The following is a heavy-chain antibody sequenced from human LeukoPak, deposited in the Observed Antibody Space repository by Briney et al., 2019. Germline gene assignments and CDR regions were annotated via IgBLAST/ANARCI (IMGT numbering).Heavy chain of an antibody. CDR3: ARGYCSGGSCLDAFGI. V-gene: IGHV5-51*01. CDR2: IYPGDSDT. Sequence: GESLKISCKGSGYSFTSYWIGWVRQMPGKGLEWMGIIYPGDSDTRYSPSFQGQVTISADKSISTAYLQWSSLKASDTAMYYCARGYCSGGSCLDAFGIWGQGTMVTVSS. D-gene: IGHD2-15*01. CDR1: GYSFTSYW. J-gene: IGHJ3*02.